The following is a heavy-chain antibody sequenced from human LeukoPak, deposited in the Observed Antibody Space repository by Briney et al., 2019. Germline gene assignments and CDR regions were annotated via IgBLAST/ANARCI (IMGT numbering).Heavy chain of an antibody. CDR1: GGTFSNYA. J-gene: IGHJ3*02. D-gene: IGHD2-15*01. Sequence: GASVKVSCKASGGTFSNYAITWVRQAPGQGLEWMGGIVPIFGSTNYAQKFQGRVAITADKSTNSAYMELSSLRSEDTALYYCARAGLAATIHDTFDIWGQGTMVTVSS. CDR2: IVPIFGST. V-gene: IGHV1-69*06. CDR3: ARAGLAATIHDTFDI.